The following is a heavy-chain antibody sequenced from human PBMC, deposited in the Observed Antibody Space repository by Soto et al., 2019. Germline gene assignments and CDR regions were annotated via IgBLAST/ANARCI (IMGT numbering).Heavy chain of an antibody. CDR1: GGSVSSDGYS. CDR2: IYYSGST. CDR3: ASRHDILTGPDAFDI. J-gene: IGHJ3*02. V-gene: IGHV4-31*03. Sequence: PSETLSLTCTVSGGSVSSDGYSWTWNRQHPGKGLEWIGDIYYSGSTSYHPSLKGRVTISVDTSENHLSPKLNSVTAADTAVYYCASRHDILTGPDAFDIWGQGTIVTVSS. D-gene: IGHD3-9*01.